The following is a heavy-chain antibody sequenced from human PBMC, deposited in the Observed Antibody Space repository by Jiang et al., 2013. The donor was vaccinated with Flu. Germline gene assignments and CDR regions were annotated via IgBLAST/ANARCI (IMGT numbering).Heavy chain of an antibody. J-gene: IGHJ4*02. D-gene: IGHD2-21*02. CDR3: ARRCGGDCYSSGSFDY. V-gene: IGHV4-39*01. CDR2: IYYSGST. Sequence: IRQPPRKGLEWIGSIYYSGSTYYNPSLKSRVTISVDTSKNQFSLKLSSVTAADTAVYYCARRCGGDCYSSGSFDYWGQGTLVTVSS.